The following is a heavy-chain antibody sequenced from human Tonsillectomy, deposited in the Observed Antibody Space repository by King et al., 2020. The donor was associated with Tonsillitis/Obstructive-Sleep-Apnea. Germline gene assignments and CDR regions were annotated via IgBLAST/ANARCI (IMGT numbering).Heavy chain of an antibody. CDR1: GYSFVSYW. D-gene: IGHD3-10*01. CDR3: ARQLYGSGSYYNGDAFDI. V-gene: IGHV5-51*01. Sequence: VQLVESGAEVKKPGESLKISCEASGYSFVSYWIAWVRQMPGKGLERMGIIFPGDSVTSYSPSFQGQVTISADKSISTAYLQWSSLKASDTAMYYCARQLYGSGSYYNGDAFDIWGQGTMVTVSS. J-gene: IGHJ3*02. CDR2: IFPGDSVT.